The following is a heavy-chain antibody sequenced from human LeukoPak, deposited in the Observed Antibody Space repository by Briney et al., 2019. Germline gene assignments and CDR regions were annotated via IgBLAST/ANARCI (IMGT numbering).Heavy chain of an antibody. J-gene: IGHJ3*02. CDR2: ISSSSSYI. Sequence: GGSLRLSCAASGFTFSSYSMNWVRQAPGKGLEWVSSISSSSSYIYYADSVKGRFTISRDNAKNTLYLQMNSLRAEDTAVYYCARASWSGSYWNAFDIWGQGTMVTVSS. CDR1: GFTFSSYS. CDR3: ARASWSGSYWNAFDI. D-gene: IGHD1-26*01. V-gene: IGHV3-21*01.